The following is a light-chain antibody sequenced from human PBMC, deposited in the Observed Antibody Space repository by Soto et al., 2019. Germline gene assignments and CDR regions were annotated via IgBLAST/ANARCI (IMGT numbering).Light chain of an antibody. V-gene: IGKV3-15*01. CDR3: QQDYKWPRT. CDR1: PRVDSS. Sequence: EIVMTQPTATISVVHGGRATLSCMASPRVDSSLAWYPPTTGQAPRRLSQGASTRPPGVPYRFSGSGSGTEFTLTISSLQSEDFAVDYCQQDYKWPRTFGQGTKVDI. CDR2: GAS. J-gene: IGKJ1*01.